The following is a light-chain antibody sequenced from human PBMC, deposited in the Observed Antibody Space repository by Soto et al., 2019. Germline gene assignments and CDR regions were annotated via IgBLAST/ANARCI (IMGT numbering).Light chain of an antibody. J-gene: IGKJ1*01. CDR3: QQYRSWPRT. V-gene: IGKV3-15*01. Sequence: EIVLTQSPATLSVSPGERVTLSCRASQSVDISLGWYQQKPCQAPRLLIYGASTRATDMPGTFSGRGSGTEFTLTITSLRPEDFGVYYCQQYRSWPRTFGQGTKVEIK. CDR1: QSVDIS. CDR2: GAS.